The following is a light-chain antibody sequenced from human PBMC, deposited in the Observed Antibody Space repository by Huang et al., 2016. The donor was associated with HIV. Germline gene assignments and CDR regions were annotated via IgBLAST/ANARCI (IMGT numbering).Light chain of an antibody. V-gene: IGKV3-15*01. CDR1: QSVNSN. CDR3: QHYNNWPYT. J-gene: IGKJ2*01. CDR2: GSS. Sequence: EIEMTQSPATLSVSPGERATLSCRASQSVNSNLAWYQQKPGQAPRLLSFGSSTRATGIPARFSGGGSGTEFTLTISSLQSEDFAVYYCQHYNNWPYTFGQGAKVEI.